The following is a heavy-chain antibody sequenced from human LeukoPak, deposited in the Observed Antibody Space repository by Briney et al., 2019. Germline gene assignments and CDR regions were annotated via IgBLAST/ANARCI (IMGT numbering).Heavy chain of an antibody. V-gene: IGHV4-34*01. Sequence: PSETLSLTCAVYGGSFSGYYWSWIRQPPGKGLEWIGEINHSGSTNYNPSLKRRVTISVDTSKNQFSLKLSSVTAADTAVYYCARGLVYLYYFDYWGQGTLVTVSS. CDR3: ARGLVYLYYFDY. CDR2: INHSGST. D-gene: IGHD2-8*01. CDR1: GGSFSGYY. J-gene: IGHJ4*02.